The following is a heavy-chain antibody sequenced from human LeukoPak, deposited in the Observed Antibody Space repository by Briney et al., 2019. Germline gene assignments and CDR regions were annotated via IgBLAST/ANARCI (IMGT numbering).Heavy chain of an antibody. J-gene: IGHJ4*02. V-gene: IGHV4-30-4*01. CDR1: GGSLSGYY. CDR2: IYYSGST. Sequence: SETLSLTCAVYGGSLSGYYWSWIRQPPGKGLEWIGYIYYSGSTYYNPSLKSRVTISVDTSKNQFSLKLSSVTAADTAVYYCARVAVAGTEVDYWGQGTLVTVSS. D-gene: IGHD6-19*01. CDR3: ARVAVAGTEVDY.